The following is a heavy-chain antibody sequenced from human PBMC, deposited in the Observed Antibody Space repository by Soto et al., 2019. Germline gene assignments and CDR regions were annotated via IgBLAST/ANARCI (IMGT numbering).Heavy chain of an antibody. CDR1: GFNFSNYG. V-gene: IGHV3-33*01. D-gene: IGHD2-15*01. CDR2: IWYDGSNK. J-gene: IGHJ3*01. CDR3: AGDYCSDGSCYGERGWIACAL. Sequence: QVQLVESGGGVVQPGRSLRLACAASGFNFSNYGMHWVRQAPGKGLEWVAVIWYDGSNKYYVDSVKGRFTISRDNSKKTLYLERNRLRAEDTALFYYAGDYCSDGSCYGERGWIACALWGKGTVVTVPS.